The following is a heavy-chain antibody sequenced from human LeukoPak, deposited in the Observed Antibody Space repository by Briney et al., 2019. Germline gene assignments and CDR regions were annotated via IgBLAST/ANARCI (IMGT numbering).Heavy chain of an antibody. Sequence: LGGSLRLSCAASGFTFSSYWMSWVRQAPGKGLEGVANIKQDGSEKYYVDSVKGRFTISRDNAKNSLYLQMNSLRAEDTAVYYCARDSSYDILTGYWYYYYMDVWGKGTTVTVSS. D-gene: IGHD3-9*01. CDR3: ARDSSYDILTGYWYYYYMDV. CDR1: GFTFSSYW. CDR2: IKQDGSEK. J-gene: IGHJ6*03. V-gene: IGHV3-7*01.